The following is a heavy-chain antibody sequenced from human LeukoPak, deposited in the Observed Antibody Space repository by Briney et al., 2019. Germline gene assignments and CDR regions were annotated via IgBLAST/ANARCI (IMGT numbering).Heavy chain of an antibody. CDR3: ARVGGYSYGYGFDY. CDR2: IYYSGST. Sequence: PSETLSLTCTVSGGSISSYYWSWIRQPPGKGLEWIGYIYYSGSTNYNPSLKSRVTISVDTSKNQFSLKLSSVTAADTAVYYCARVGGYSYGYGFDYWGQGTLVTVSS. CDR1: GGSISSYY. J-gene: IGHJ4*02. V-gene: IGHV4-59*01. D-gene: IGHD5-18*01.